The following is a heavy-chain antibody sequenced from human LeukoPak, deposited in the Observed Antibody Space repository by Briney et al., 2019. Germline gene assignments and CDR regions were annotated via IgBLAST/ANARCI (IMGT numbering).Heavy chain of an antibody. D-gene: IGHD3-22*01. CDR3: ARDLGQYYDTSDNWFDP. CDR2: IRYDGSNK. V-gene: IGHV3-30*02. CDR1: GFTFSSYG. J-gene: IGHJ5*02. Sequence: GGSLRLSCAASGFTFSSYGMSWVRQAPGKGLEWVAFIRYDGSNKYYADSVKGRFTISRDNSKNTLYLQMNSLRAEDTAVYYCARDLGQYYDTSDNWFDPWGQGTLVTVSS.